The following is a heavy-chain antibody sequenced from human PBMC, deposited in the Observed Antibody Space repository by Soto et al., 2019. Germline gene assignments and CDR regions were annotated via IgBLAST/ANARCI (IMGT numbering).Heavy chain of an antibody. Sequence: PSETLSLTCSVSGCSISSKSYSWGWIRQPPGKGLEWIGTFYYSENTYYNPSLKSRVTISVDTSKNQFSLKLSSVTAADTAVYYCAKLAGYCSGNSCHGDYAMDVWGQGTTVTVSS. D-gene: IGHD2-2*01. CDR2: FYYSENT. CDR3: AKLAGYCSGNSCHGDYAMDV. J-gene: IGHJ6*02. V-gene: IGHV4-39*01. CDR1: GCSISSKSYS.